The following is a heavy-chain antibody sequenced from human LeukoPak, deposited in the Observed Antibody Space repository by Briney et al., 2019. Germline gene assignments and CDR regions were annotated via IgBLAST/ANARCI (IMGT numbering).Heavy chain of an antibody. V-gene: IGHV1-2*02. CDR2: INPNSGGT. D-gene: IGHD3-3*01. J-gene: IGHJ4*02. CDR1: GYTFTGYY. Sequence: ASVKVSCKASGYTFTGYYIHWVRQAPGQGLEWMGWINPNSGGTNYAQKLQGRVTMTTDTSTSTAYMELRSLRSEDTAVYYCASRIDYDFWSGHRGYFDYWGQGTLVTVSS. CDR3: ASRIDYDFWSGHRGYFDY.